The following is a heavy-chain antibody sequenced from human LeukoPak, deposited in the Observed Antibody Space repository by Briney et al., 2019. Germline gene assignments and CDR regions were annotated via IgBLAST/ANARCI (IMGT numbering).Heavy chain of an antibody. J-gene: IGHJ4*02. Sequence: GGSLRLSCSASGFTFSTYAMHWVRQAPGKGLEYVSAISTNGGTTYYAESSRGRFAISRDNSKNTLYLQMSSLRADDMAVYYCVKGPGPTVNYYFDFWGQGTLVTVSS. D-gene: IGHD4-17*01. CDR3: VKGPGPTVNYYFDF. V-gene: IGHV3-64D*06. CDR2: ISTNGGTT. CDR1: GFTFSTYA.